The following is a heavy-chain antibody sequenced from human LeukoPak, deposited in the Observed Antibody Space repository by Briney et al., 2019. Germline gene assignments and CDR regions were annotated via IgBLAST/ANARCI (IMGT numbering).Heavy chain of an antibody. V-gene: IGHV3-21*01. CDR1: GFTFNTYT. CDR2: ITASSTAI. CDR3: ARAYYDILTGYNPYFDY. D-gene: IGHD3-9*01. Sequence: GGSLRLSCAASGFTFNTYTMNWVRQAPGKGLEWVSSITASSTAIYSADSVKGRFTISRDNAKNFLYLQMNSLRAEDTAVYYCARAYYDILTGYNPYFDYWGQGILVTVSS. J-gene: IGHJ4*02.